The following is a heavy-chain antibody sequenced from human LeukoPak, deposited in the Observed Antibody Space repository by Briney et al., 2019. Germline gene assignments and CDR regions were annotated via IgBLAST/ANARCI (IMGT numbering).Heavy chain of an antibody. Sequence: ASVKVSCKASGYTFTSYAMNWVRQAPGQGLEWMGWIKTNTGNPTYAQGFTGRFVFSLDTSVSTAYLQISSLKAEDTAVYYCARSHSTHGGSCYSGCSYWGQGTLVTVSS. D-gene: IGHD2-15*01. J-gene: IGHJ4*02. CDR2: IKTNTGNP. CDR1: GYTFTSYA. V-gene: IGHV7-4-1*02. CDR3: ARSHSTHGGSCYSGCSY.